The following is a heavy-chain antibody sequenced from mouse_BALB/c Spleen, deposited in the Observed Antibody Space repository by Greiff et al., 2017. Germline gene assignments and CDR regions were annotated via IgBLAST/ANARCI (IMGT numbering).Heavy chain of an antibody. J-gene: IGHJ1*01. Sequence: DVKLVESGGGLVQPGGSMKLSCVASGFTFSNYWMNWVRQSPEKGLEWVAEIRLKSNNYATHYAESVKGRFTISRDDSKSSVYLQMNNLRAEDTGIYYCTSRTNWGYFDVWGAGTTVTVSS. V-gene: IGHV6-6*02. CDR3: TSRTNWGYFDV. D-gene: IGHD4-1*01. CDR1: GFTFSNYW. CDR2: IRLKSNNYAT.